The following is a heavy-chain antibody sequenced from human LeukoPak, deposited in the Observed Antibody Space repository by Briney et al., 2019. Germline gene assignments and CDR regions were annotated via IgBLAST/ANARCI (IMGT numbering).Heavy chain of an antibody. Sequence: GGSLRLSCAASGFTFDDYAVHWVRQVPGKGLEWVSGISWNSKMIDYADSVKGRFTISRDNAKNSLYLQMNSLRAEDTALYYCARDGGDCSGDSCYVDYWGQGTLVTVSS. CDR3: ARDGGDCSGDSCYVDY. CDR1: GFTFDDYA. J-gene: IGHJ4*02. D-gene: IGHD2-15*01. CDR2: ISWNSKMI. V-gene: IGHV3-9*01.